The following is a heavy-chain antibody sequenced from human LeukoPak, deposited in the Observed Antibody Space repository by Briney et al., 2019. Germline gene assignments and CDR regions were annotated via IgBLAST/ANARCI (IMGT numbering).Heavy chain of an antibody. J-gene: IGHJ4*02. V-gene: IGHV3-48*01. CDR2: ITSSGGTI. CDR1: GFSFSSYS. D-gene: IGHD6-13*01. Sequence: GGSLRLSCAASGFSFSSYSMNWVRQAPGKGLEWVSYITSSGGTIYYADSVQGRFTIFRDNAKNSLYLQMDNLKGEDTAVYYCARNPSGYSSSGGLDYWGQGTLVTVSS. CDR3: ARNPSGYSSSGGLDY.